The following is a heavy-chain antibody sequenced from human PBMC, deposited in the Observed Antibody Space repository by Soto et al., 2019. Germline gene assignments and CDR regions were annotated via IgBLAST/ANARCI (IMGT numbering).Heavy chain of an antibody. CDR1: GFTFDDYA. J-gene: IGHJ4*02. V-gene: IGHV3-9*01. CDR2: ISWNSGSI. D-gene: IGHD3-3*01. CDR3: AKDNWGKDDFWSGYLRYFDY. Sequence: TGGSLRLSCAASGFTFDDYAMHWVRQAPGKGLEWVSGISWNSGSIGYADSVKGRFTISRDNAKNSLYLQMNSLRAEDTALYYCAKDNWGKDDFWSGYLRYFDYWGQGTLVTVSS.